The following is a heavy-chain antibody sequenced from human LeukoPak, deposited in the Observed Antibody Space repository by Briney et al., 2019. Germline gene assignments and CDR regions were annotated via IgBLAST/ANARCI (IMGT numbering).Heavy chain of an antibody. Sequence: GGSLRLSCAASGFTFSSYWMTWVRQAPGKGLEWVANIKQDGSENYYVDSVKGRFTISRDNAKNSLYLQMNSLRAEDTAVYYCARGSGDQLPNFDYWGQGTLVTVSS. D-gene: IGHD2-2*01. CDR2: IKQDGSEN. V-gene: IGHV3-7*01. CDR1: GFTFSSYW. J-gene: IGHJ4*02. CDR3: ARGSGDQLPNFDY.